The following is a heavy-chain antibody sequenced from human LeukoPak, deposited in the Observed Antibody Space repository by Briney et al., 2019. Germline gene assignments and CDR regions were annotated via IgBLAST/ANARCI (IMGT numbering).Heavy chain of an antibody. Sequence: PSETLSLTCSVSGGSIGTYYWSWIRQPAGKRLEWIGRVSTTGSTKYNPSFKSRVTMSLDTSKNQFSLNLNSVTAADAAVYYCAREGDSWGQGTLVTVSS. V-gene: IGHV4-4*07. CDR1: GGSIGTYY. CDR3: AREGDS. J-gene: IGHJ5*01. CDR2: VSTTGST.